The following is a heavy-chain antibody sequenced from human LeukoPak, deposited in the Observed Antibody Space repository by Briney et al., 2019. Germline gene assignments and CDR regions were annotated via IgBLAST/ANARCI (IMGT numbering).Heavy chain of an antibody. Sequence: GGSLRLSCAASGFTVSSNYMSWVRQAPGRGLEWVSVIYSGGSTYYADSVKGRFTISRDNSKNTLYLQMNSLRAEDTAVYYCARGDDFRDFDYWGQGTLVTVSS. J-gene: IGHJ4*02. CDR3: ARGDDFRDFDY. V-gene: IGHV3-53*01. CDR1: GFTVSSNY. CDR2: IYSGGST. D-gene: IGHD3-3*01.